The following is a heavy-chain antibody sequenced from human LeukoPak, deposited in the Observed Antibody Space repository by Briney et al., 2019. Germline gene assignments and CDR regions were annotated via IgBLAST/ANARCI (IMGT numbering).Heavy chain of an antibody. D-gene: IGHD1-26*01. J-gene: IGHJ4*02. CDR1: GGSISSSSYY. V-gene: IGHV4-39*07. Sequence: SETLSLTCTVSGGSISSSSYYWGWIRQPPGKGLEWIGSIYHSGSTYYNPSLKSRVTISVDTSKNQFSLKLSSVTAADTAVYYCARVWSGSGSYYDDRGAFDYWGQGTLVTVSS. CDR2: IYHSGST. CDR3: ARVWSGSGSYYDDRGAFDY.